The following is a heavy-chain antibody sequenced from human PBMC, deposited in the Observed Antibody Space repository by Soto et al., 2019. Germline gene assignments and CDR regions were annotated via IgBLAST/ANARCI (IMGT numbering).Heavy chain of an antibody. J-gene: IGHJ6*02. V-gene: IGHV3-23*01. CDR3: ASKGYCISTSCPAGMDV. D-gene: IGHD2-2*01. CDR1: GFTFSSYA. Sequence: GGSLRLSCAASGFTFSSYAMNWVRQAPGKGLEWVSVISGSDSSTYYADSVKGRFTISRDNAKNTLYLQMNSLRAEDTAVYYCASKGYCISTSCPAGMDVWGQGTTVTVSS. CDR2: ISGSDSST.